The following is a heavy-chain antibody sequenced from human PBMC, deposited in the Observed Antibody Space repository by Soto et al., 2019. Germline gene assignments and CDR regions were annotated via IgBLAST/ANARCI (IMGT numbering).Heavy chain of an antibody. V-gene: IGHV3-23*01. CDR2: ISSSGDKT. J-gene: IGHJ2*01. D-gene: IGHD4-17*01. CDR3: ARALHILRFPPSIDL. CDR1: GFTFSNYA. Sequence: GGSVRLSCAVSGFTFSNYAMSWVRQAPGEGPEWVSGISSSGDKTYYADSVKGRFTISRDNAKNSLCLQMNSLRAEDTAVYYCARALHILRFPPSIDLPGPATLLTV.